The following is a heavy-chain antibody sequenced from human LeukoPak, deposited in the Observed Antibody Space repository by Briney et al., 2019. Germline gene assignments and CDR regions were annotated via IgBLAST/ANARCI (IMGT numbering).Heavy chain of an antibody. CDR1: GFTFSSYW. D-gene: IGHD4-17*01. J-gene: IGHJ6*03. CDR2: IKQDGSEK. Sequence: PGGSLRLSCAASGFTFSSYWMSWVRQAPGKGLEWVANIKQDGSEKYYVDSVKGRLTISRDNAKNSLYLQMNSLRAEDTAVYYCARLYGDYVYYYYYMDVWGKGTTVTISS. CDR3: ARLYGDYVYYYYYMDV. V-gene: IGHV3-7*01.